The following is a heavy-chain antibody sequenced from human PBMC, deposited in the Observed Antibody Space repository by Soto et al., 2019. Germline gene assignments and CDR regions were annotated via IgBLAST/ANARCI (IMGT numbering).Heavy chain of an antibody. Sequence: GESLKISCKGSGYSFTSFWIGWVRQMPGKGLEWMAIIYPGDSDTRYSPSFQGQVTISADKSITTAYLQWSSLKASDTAMYYCARQGQRLVPAFAMWGQGTMVTVSS. CDR1: GYSFTSFW. CDR2: IYPGDSDT. J-gene: IGHJ3*02. D-gene: IGHD6-13*01. CDR3: ARQGQRLVPAFAM. V-gene: IGHV5-51*01.